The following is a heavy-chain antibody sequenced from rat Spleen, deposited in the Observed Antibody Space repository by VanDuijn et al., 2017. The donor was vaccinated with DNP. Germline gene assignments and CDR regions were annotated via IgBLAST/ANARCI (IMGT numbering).Heavy chain of an antibody. J-gene: IGHJ4*01. Sequence: EVQLVESDGGLVQPGRSLKLSCAASGFTFSDYYMAWVRQAPTKGLEWVATISYDGSSTYYRDSVKGRFTISRDNAKSTLYLQMDSLRSEDTATYYFERSCLLRYVMGACGQGDSVTVSS. V-gene: IGHV5-29*01. CDR3: ERSCLLRYVMGA. CDR1: GFTFSDYY. CDR2: ISYDGSST. D-gene: IGHD1-6*01.